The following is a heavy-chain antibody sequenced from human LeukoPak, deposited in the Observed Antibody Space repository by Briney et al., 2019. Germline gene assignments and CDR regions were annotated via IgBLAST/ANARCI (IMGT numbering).Heavy chain of an antibody. CDR2: IFSSGST. J-gene: IGHJ4*02. CDR3: VRHYCSSTRCYSFSD. CDR1: GGSITGYY. V-gene: IGHV4-59*08. D-gene: IGHD2-2*01. Sequence: SETPSLTCSVSGGSITGYYWSWIRQSPGKGLEWIGYIFSSGSTNYNPSLRSRVTMSVDTSKNQFSLKLTSVTAADTAIYYCVRHYCSSTRCYSFSDWGQGTLVTVSS.